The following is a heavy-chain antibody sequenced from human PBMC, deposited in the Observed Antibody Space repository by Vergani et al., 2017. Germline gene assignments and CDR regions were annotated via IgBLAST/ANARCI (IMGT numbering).Heavy chain of an antibody. Sequence: EVQLLESGGDLVQPGGSLRLSCAASGFTFNNYAMNWAGQAPGKGLEWVSGISGSGVSTYYAGSVKGRFTISRDSSKNTLYLQMNSLSAGDTAVYYCAKANPRNSGYDYLYCYHAMDGWGQGTTVTVSS. CDR2: ISGSGVST. V-gene: IGHV3-23*01. J-gene: IGHJ6*02. CDR3: AKANPRNSGYDYLYCYHAMDG. D-gene: IGHD5-12*01. CDR1: GFTFNNYA.